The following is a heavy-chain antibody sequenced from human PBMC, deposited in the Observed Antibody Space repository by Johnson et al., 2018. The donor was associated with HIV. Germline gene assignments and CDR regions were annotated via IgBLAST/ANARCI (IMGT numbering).Heavy chain of an antibody. D-gene: IGHD1-26*01. Sequence: VQLVESGGGVVRPGGSLRLSCAASGFTVSSNYMSWVRQAPGKGLEWVSVIYSGGSTYYADSVKGRFTISRDNSKNTLYLQMNSLRAEDTAVYYCAREGRLGSYLGGVAFDIWGQGTMVTVSS. J-gene: IGHJ3*02. CDR1: GFTVSSNY. V-gene: IGHV3-66*01. CDR3: AREGRLGSYLGGVAFDI. CDR2: IYSGGST.